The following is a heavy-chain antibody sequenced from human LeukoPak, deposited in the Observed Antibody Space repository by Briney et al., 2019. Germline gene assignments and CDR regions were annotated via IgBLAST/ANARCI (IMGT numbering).Heavy chain of an antibody. CDR3: ARWRAYDSSGYGYYFDY. CDR2: INHSGST. V-gene: IGHV4-34*01. D-gene: IGHD3-22*01. Sequence: SETLSLTCAVYGGSFSGYYWSWIRQPPGKGLEWIGEINHSGSTNYNPSLRSRVTISVDTSKNQFSLKLSSVTAADTAEYYCARWRAYDSSGYGYYFDYWGQGTLVTVSS. J-gene: IGHJ4*02. CDR1: GGSFSGYY.